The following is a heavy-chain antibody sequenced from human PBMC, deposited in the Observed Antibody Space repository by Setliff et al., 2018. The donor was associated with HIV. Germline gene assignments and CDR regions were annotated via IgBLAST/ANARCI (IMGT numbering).Heavy chain of an antibody. J-gene: IGHJ4*02. V-gene: IGHV3-48*03. CDR3: ATGGGSYTPADY. CDR1: GFIFSSYE. CDR2: ISSSCSPI. D-gene: IGHD1-26*01. Sequence: GGSLRLSCAASGFIFSSYEMNWVRQAPGKGLEWVSYISSSCSPIHYADSVKGRFTIPRDNSKNTLYLQMSSLRAEDTAVYYCATGGGSYTPADYWGQGTLVTVSS.